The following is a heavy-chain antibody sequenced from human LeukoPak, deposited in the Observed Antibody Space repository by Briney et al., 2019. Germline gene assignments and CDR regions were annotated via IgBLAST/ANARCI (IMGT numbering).Heavy chain of an antibody. D-gene: IGHD2-8*01. CDR3: AGGLMNWFDP. CDR1: GGSISSSSYY. V-gene: IGHV4-31*03. J-gene: IGHJ5*02. Sequence: SETLSLTCTVSGGSISSSSYYWGWICQHPGKGLEWIGYIYYSGSTYYNPSLKSRVTISVDTSKNQFSLKLSSVTAADTAVYYCAGGLMNWFDPWGQGTLVTVSS. CDR2: IYYSGST.